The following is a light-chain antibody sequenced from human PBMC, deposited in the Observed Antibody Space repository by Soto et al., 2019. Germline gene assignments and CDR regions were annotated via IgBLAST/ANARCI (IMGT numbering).Light chain of an antibody. V-gene: IGKV3-20*01. CDR2: DTS. Sequence: EIVLTQSPATLSLSPGERASLSCRASQSVGRTDLAWYQQKAGQAPRLLIYDTSSRATGIPDRFSGSGSGTDFTLTISRLEPEDFAVYYCHQYGRSPPWTFGQGTKLEIK. J-gene: IGKJ1*01. CDR1: QSVGRTD. CDR3: HQYGRSPPWT.